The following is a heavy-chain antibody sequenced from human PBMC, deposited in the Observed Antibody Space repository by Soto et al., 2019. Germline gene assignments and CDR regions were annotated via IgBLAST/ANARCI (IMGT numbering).Heavy chain of an antibody. CDR2: IYWHGDRI. CDR3: VKDQTAGGLDC. D-gene: IGHD2-21*02. Sequence: EMQLVESGGGLVQPGGSLRLSCAASGFTSNDHAMHWIRQGPGKGLEWVSGIYWHGDRIDYADSVKGRFTISRDNAKNSLYLQMNSLRPEDTALYYCVKDQTAGGLDCWGQGTLVAVSS. J-gene: IGHJ4*02. CDR1: GFTSNDHA. V-gene: IGHV3-9*02.